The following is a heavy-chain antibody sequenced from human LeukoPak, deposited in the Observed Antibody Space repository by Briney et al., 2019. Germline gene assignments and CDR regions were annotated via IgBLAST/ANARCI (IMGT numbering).Heavy chain of an antibody. CDR2: IKSKTDGGTT. CDR3: TLPPYYYDSSGSSNFDY. CDR1: GFTFSSYE. D-gene: IGHD3-22*01. J-gene: IGHJ4*02. V-gene: IGHV3-15*01. Sequence: GGSLRLSCAASGFTFSSYEMSWVRQAPGKGLEWVGRIKSKTDGGTTDYAAPVKGRFTISRDDSKNTLYLQMNGLKTEDTAVYYCTLPPYYYDSSGSSNFDYWGQGTLVTVSS.